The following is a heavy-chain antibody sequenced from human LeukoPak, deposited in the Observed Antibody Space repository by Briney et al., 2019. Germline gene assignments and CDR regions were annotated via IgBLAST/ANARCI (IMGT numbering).Heavy chain of an antibody. Sequence: PAGTLSLTCTASGVSISTYYRSWIRQPPGKGLEWIGYIYYTGTTNYNPSLKSRVTISVDTSKNQFSLKLSTVTAADTAVYYCARRGSDYSSGSPDFWGQGTLVTVSS. CDR1: GVSISTYY. V-gene: IGHV4-59*01. J-gene: IGHJ4*02. CDR2: IYYTGTT. CDR3: ARRGSDYSSGSPDF. D-gene: IGHD3-10*01.